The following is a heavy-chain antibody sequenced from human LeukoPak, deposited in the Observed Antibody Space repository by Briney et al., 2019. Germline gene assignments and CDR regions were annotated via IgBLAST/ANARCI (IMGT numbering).Heavy chain of an antibody. Sequence: GGSLRLSCAASGFTFSSYSMNWVRQAPGKGLEWVSSISSSSSYIYYADSVKSRFTISRDNAKNSLYLQMNSLRAEDTAVYYCAGSGAVVPYFDYWGQGTLVTVSS. CDR2: ISSSSSYI. V-gene: IGHV3-21*01. CDR3: AGSGAVVPYFDY. CDR1: GFTFSSYS. J-gene: IGHJ4*02. D-gene: IGHD3-10*01.